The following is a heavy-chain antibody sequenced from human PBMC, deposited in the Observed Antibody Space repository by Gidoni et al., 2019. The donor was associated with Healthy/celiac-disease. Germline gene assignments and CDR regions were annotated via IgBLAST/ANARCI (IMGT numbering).Heavy chain of an antibody. D-gene: IGHD6-19*01. CDR3: AKDADVQWLVNYFDY. V-gene: IGHV3-30*18. J-gene: IGHJ4*02. Sequence: QVQLVESGGGVVQPGTSLRLSCAASGFTFSSYGMHWVRQAPGKGLEWVAVISYDGSNKYYADSVKGRFTISRDNSKNTLYLQMNSLRAEDTAVYYCAKDADVQWLVNYFDYWGQGTLVTVSS. CDR2: ISYDGSNK. CDR1: GFTFSSYG.